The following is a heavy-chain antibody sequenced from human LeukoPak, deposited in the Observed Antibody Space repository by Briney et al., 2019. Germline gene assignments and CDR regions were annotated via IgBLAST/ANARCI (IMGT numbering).Heavy chain of an antibody. CDR3: ARRDCSGGTCYSAY. CDR1: GFTFSNYW. D-gene: IGHD2-15*01. V-gene: IGHV3-74*03. J-gene: IGHJ4*02. CDR2: INSDGSST. Sequence: GGSLRLSCAASGFTFSNYWMHWVRQAPGKGLVWVSRINSDGSSTTYADSVKGRFTISRDNAKNTLYPQMNSLRAEDTAVYYCARRDCSGGTCYSAYWGQGTLVTVSS.